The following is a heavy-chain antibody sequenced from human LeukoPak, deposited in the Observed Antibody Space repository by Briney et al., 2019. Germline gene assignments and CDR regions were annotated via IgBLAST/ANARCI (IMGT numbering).Heavy chain of an antibody. CDR3: ARVLSYYYDSSGTHDAFDI. CDR1: GGSISSYY. Sequence: PSETLSLTCTVSGGSISSYYWSWIRQPPGKGLEWIGYIYYSGSTYYNPSLKSRVTISVDTSKNQFSLKLSSVTAADTAVYYCARVLSYYYDSSGTHDAFDIWGQGTMVTVSS. D-gene: IGHD3-22*01. J-gene: IGHJ3*02. CDR2: IYYSGST. V-gene: IGHV4-59*12.